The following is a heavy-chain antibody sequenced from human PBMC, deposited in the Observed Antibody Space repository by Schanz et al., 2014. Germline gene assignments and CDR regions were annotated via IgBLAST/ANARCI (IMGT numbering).Heavy chain of an antibody. D-gene: IGHD3-9*01. CDR1: GYTFTSYY. J-gene: IGHJ6*02. CDR3: AKVDRTRYYAMDV. V-gene: IGHV1-46*01. Sequence: QVQLVQSGAEVKKPGASVKVSCKASGYTFTSYYMHWVRQAPGQGLEWMGIINPSGGSTSYAQKFQGRVTMTRDTSTSTVYMELSSLRSEDTAVYYCAKVDRTRYYAMDVWGQGTTGTVSS. CDR2: INPSGGST.